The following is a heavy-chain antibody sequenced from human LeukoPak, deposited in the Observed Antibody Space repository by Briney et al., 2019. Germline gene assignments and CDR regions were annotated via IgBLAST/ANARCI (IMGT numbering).Heavy chain of an antibody. D-gene: IGHD3-22*01. CDR2: ISGDGRSI. CDR1: GFTFSTYY. V-gene: IGHV3-74*01. J-gene: IGHJ1*01. CDR3: VRMGGYDTSGFYGYLPQ. Sequence: PGGSLRLSSAASGFTFSTYYMHWVRQAPGEGLVWLSRISGDGRSITYADSVKGRFTISRANAKNTLYLQLNSLRVEETAIYYCVRMGGYDTSGFYGYLPQWGQGTLVTVSS.